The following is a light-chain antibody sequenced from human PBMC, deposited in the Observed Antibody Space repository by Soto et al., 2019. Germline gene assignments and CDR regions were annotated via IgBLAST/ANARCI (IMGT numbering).Light chain of an antibody. V-gene: IGKV3-20*01. CDR1: RSVNSN. J-gene: IGKJ4*01. CDR3: QQFSSYPLT. CDR2: DAS. Sequence: MVMTQSAATLSVSPGERATLXCRASRSVNSNLAWYQQKPGQAPRLLIYDASSRATGIPDRFSGGGSGTDFTLTISRLEPEDFAVYYCQQFSSYPLTFGGGTKVDIK.